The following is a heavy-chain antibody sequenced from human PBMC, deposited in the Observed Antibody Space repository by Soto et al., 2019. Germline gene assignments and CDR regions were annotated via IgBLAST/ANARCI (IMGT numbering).Heavy chain of an antibody. CDR1: GFTFSSYS. D-gene: IGHD6-13*01. Sequence: EVQLVESGGGLVQPGGSLRLSCAASGFTFSSYSMNWVRQAPGKGLEWVSYISSSSSTIYYADSVKGRFTISRDNAKNSPYLQMNSLRAEATAVYYCARHPERIAQIGWFDPWGQGTLVTVSS. CDR2: ISSSSSTI. CDR3: ARHPERIAQIGWFDP. J-gene: IGHJ5*02. V-gene: IGHV3-48*01.